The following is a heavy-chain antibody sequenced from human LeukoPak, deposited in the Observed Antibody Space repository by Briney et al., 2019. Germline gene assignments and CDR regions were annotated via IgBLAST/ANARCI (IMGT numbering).Heavy chain of an antibody. CDR2: IISNENSA. CDR1: GFTFSSNW. CDR3: ATSLGPLTEY. J-gene: IGHJ4*02. D-gene: IGHD7-27*01. V-gene: IGHV3-74*01. Sequence: PGGSLRLSCAASGFTFSSNWMHWVRQAPGKGLVWVSRIISNENSATYADSVKGRFTISRDNAKNTLYLQMNSLRAEDTALYYCATSLGPLTEYWGQGTLVTVSS.